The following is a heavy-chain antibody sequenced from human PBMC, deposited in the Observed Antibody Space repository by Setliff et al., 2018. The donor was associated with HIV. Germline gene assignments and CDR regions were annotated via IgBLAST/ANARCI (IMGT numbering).Heavy chain of an antibody. CDR3: ARDGIAAAGTKYFQH. D-gene: IGHD6-13*01. Sequence: GASVKVSCKASGGTFSSYTISWVRQAPGQGLEWMGGIIPISGTANYAQKFRGRVTMTTDTSTSTAYMELRSLRSDDTAVYYCARDGIAAAGTKYFQHWGQGTLVTVSS. CDR1: GGTFSSYT. CDR2: IIPISGTA. J-gene: IGHJ1*01. V-gene: IGHV1-69*05.